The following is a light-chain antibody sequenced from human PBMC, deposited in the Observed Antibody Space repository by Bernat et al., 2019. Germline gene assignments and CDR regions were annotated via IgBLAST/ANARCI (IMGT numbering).Light chain of an antibody. Sequence: DIVMTQSPDSLAVSLGERATINCKSSQSVLYSSNNKNYLAWYQQKPGQPPKLLIYWASTRESGVPDRFSGSGSWTDFTLTISSLQAEDVAVYYCQQHYRTPLTFAPGTTVDIK. J-gene: IGKJ3*01. CDR2: WAS. V-gene: IGKV4-1*01. CDR1: QSVLYSSNNKNY. CDR3: QQHYRTPLT.